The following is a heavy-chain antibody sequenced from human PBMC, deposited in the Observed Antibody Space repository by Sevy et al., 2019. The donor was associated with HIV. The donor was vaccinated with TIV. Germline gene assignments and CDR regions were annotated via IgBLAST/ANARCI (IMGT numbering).Heavy chain of an antibody. CDR3: AKEDSNGVCYSS. Sequence: GGSLRLSCAASGFTFSSYAMHWVRQAPGKGLEWVSSISPTSSYIYYADSVKGRFSISRDNAKNSLFLQMNSLRADDTAIYYCAKEDSNGVCYSSWGQGTLVTVSS. J-gene: IGHJ5*02. V-gene: IGHV3-21*01. D-gene: IGHD2-21*01. CDR1: GFTFSSYA. CDR2: ISPTSSYI.